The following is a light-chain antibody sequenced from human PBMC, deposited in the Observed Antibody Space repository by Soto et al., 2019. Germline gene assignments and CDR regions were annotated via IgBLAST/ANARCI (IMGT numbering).Light chain of an antibody. J-gene: IGKJ1*01. CDR3: QESYSPFWGT. V-gene: IGKV1-39*01. CDR1: XXXXXX. CDR2: GAS. Sequence: QSPPSXSXXVGXXXXXTCXTXXXXXXXXHWYQQRPGKAPQLLIYGASSLQSGVPLRFSGSGSGTDFTLTISSLQPEDSATYYCQESYSPFWGTCSQGTKVEIK.